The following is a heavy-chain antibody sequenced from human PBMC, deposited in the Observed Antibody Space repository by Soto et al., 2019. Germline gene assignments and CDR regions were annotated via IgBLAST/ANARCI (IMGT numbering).Heavy chain of an antibody. Sequence: GGSLRLSCAASGFTLRTYIMNWVRQAPGKGLEWVSSITSSSSTIYYADSVEGRFTISRDNAKNSLYLQMNSLRAEDTAVYYCARDSNCSGGSCYSLYYYMDVWGKGITVTVSS. V-gene: IGHV3-48*01. CDR3: ARDSNCSGGSCYSLYYYMDV. J-gene: IGHJ6*03. D-gene: IGHD2-15*01. CDR2: ITSSSSTI. CDR1: GFTLRTYI.